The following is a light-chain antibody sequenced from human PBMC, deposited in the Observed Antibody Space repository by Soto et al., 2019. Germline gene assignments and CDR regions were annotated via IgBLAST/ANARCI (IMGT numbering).Light chain of an antibody. Sequence: EIVLTQSPATLSLSPGERATLSCRASQSVSVYLAWYQQNPGQAPSLLIYDASNRATGIPARFSGSGSGTDFTLTISSLEPEDFAVYYCQLHEKLTFGGGTKVEIK. V-gene: IGKV3-11*01. J-gene: IGKJ4*01. CDR1: QSVSVY. CDR3: QLHEKLT. CDR2: DAS.